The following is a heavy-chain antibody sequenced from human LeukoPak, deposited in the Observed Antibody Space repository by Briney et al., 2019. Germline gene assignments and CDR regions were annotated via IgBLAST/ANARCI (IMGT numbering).Heavy chain of an antibody. J-gene: IGHJ4*02. Sequence: SQTLSLTCTVSSESIYSGIYYWSWIRQPAGTRREWIGRIYTGGSTYYNPSLKSRVTISLDTSKNQFSLTLISVTAADTAVYYCARDVDTFFDYWGRGTLVTVSS. D-gene: IGHD5-18*01. CDR1: SESIYSGIYY. CDR3: ARDVDTFFDY. CDR2: IYTGGST. V-gene: IGHV4-61*02.